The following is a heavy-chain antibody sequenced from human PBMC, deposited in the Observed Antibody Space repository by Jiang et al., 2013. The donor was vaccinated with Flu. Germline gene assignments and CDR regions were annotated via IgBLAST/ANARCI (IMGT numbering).Heavy chain of an antibody. CDR2: IDWDDDK. V-gene: IGHV2-70*01. Sequence: KPTQTLTLTCTFFGFSLNTNKMCVSWIRQPPGKALEWLALIDWDDDKYYSTSLKTRLTISKDTSKNQVVLTMTNMDPADTATYYCARSYPDETYYYDSSGYSYWFDYWGQGTLVTVSS. CDR1: GFSLNTNKMC. D-gene: IGHD3-22*01. CDR3: ARSYPDETYYYDSSGYSYWFDY. J-gene: IGHJ5*01.